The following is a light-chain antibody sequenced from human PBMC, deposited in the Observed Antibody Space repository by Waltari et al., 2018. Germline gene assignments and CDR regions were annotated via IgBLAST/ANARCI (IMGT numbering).Light chain of an antibody. V-gene: IGKV3-20*01. CDR1: QSVGRA. CDR2: DTS. Sequence: EIVLTQSPGTLALSPGERANLSCRASQSVGRALAWYQQKPGQAPRLLIYDTSTKATGISDKCSGSGSGTDFSLTISRVEPEDFAVYFCQMYVRLPVTFGQGTKVEVK. CDR3: QMYVRLPVT. J-gene: IGKJ1*01.